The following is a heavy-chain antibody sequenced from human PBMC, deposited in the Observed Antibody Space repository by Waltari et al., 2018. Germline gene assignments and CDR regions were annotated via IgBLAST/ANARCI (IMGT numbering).Heavy chain of an antibody. J-gene: IGHJ3*02. D-gene: IGHD3-22*01. V-gene: IGHV1-8*03. Sequence: QVKLVQSGAEVKKRGASVKVSCKASGYPFTSYDINWVRPATGQGREGMGWMNPNGGNTGDAQKYQGRVTSTRNTSISTSYMELSSLRSEDTAEYYCARGLAHYDSSGYPDAFDIWGQGTMVTVSS. CDR3: ARGLAHYDSSGYPDAFDI. CDR2: MNPNGGNT. CDR1: GYPFTSYD.